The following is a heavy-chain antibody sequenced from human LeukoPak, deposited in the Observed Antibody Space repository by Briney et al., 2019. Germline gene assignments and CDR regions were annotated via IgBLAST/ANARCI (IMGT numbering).Heavy chain of an antibody. CDR2: INPNSGGT. CDR3: ARVGGYDGSGYADAFDI. V-gene: IGHV1-2*02. D-gene: IGHD3-22*01. J-gene: IGHJ3*02. Sequence: ASVKVSCKASGYTFTGYYMHWVRQAPGQGLEWMGWINPNSGGTNYAQKFQGRVTMTRDTSISTAYMELSRLRSDDTAVYYCARVGGYDGSGYADAFDIWGQGTMLTVSS. CDR1: GYTFTGYY.